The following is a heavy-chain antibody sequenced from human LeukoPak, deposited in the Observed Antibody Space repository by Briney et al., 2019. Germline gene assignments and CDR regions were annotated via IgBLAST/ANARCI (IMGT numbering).Heavy chain of an antibody. CDR1: GFTFSSYH. CDR3: AELGITMIGGV. J-gene: IGHJ6*04. Sequence: GGSLRLSCEVSGFTFSSYHMNWVRQAPGKGLEWVSSISSSSSYIYYADSMTGRFTISRDNAKNSLFLQMNSLRAEDTAVYYCAELGITMIGGVWGKGTTVTISS. CDR2: ISSSSSYI. D-gene: IGHD3-10*02. V-gene: IGHV3-21*01.